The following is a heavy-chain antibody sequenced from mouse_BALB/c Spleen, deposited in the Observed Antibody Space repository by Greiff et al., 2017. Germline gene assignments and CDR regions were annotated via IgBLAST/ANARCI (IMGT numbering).Heavy chain of an antibody. J-gene: IGHJ2*01. CDR2: IWGAGST. CDR3: ARLYYGSSYYFDY. V-gene: IGHV2-4-1*01. Sequence: VQLQQSGPGLVQPSQSLSITCTVSGFSLPSYGVHWVRQSPGKGLEWLGMIWGAGSTDYNSALKSRLSISKDNSKSQVFLKMNSLQTDDTARYYCARLYYGSSYYFDYWGQGTTLTVSA. D-gene: IGHD1-1*01. CDR1: GFSLPSYG.